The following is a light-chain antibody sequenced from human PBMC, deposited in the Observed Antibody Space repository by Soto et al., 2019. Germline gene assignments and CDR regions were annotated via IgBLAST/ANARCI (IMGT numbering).Light chain of an antibody. CDR3: SSYTTSTTYV. V-gene: IGLV2-14*03. CDR2: DVS. CDR1: SSDVGAYNY. Sequence: QSVLTQPASVSGSPGQSIAISCTGTSSDVGAYNYVSWYQQHPGKAPKLIIYDVSNRPSGISPRFSGSKSGNTASLTISGLQAEDEADYHCSSYTTSTTYVFGTATKLTVL. J-gene: IGLJ1*01.